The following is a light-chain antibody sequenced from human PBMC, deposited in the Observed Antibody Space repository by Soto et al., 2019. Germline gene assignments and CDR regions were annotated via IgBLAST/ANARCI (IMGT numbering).Light chain of an antibody. Sequence: QSALTQPASVSGSPGQSITISCTGTSSDVGGYNYVSWYQQHPGKAPKLMIYDVSNRPSGVSNRFSGSKSGNTAFLTISGLQAEDEADYYCSSYTSSSTLRVFGGGTKVTVL. CDR1: SSDVGGYNY. CDR3: SSYTSSSTLRV. V-gene: IGLV2-14*01. CDR2: DVS. J-gene: IGLJ2*01.